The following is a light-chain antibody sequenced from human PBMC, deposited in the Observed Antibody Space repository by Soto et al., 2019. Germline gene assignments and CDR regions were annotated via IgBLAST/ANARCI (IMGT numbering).Light chain of an antibody. CDR2: EVN. Sequence: QSVLTQPASVSGSPGQSITISCTGTSSDVGGYNYVSWHQQHPGKAPKLMIYEVNNRPSGVSTRFSGSKSGNTASLTISGLQAEDEADYYCSSYTSVSTRVFGTGTKVTVL. CDR3: SSYTSVSTRV. CDR1: SSDVGGYNY. J-gene: IGLJ1*01. V-gene: IGLV2-14*01.